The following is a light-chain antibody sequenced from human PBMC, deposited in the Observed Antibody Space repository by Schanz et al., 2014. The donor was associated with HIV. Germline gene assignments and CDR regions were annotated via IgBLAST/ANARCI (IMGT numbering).Light chain of an antibody. J-gene: IGLJ7*01. Sequence: QSSLTQPASVSGSPGQSITISCTGTSSDVGGYNYVSWYQQHPGKAPKLMIYDVGNRPSGISNRFSGSKSGNTASLTISGLQAEDGADYYCSSYTGSSTLVLFGGGTQLTVL. CDR3: SSYTGSSTLVL. CDR1: SSDVGGYNY. CDR2: DVG. V-gene: IGLV2-14*01.